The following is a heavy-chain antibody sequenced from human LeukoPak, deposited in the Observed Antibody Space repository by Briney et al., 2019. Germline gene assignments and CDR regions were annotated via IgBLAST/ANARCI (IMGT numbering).Heavy chain of an antibody. D-gene: IGHD4-23*01. J-gene: IGHJ4*02. Sequence: PSETLSLTCTVSNGPTNTYQWTWIRQPPGGGREWIGNLHDSGSANYNPSLKSRVIISLDTSKNQSSLKLSPVTAADTALYYCARVGVDDSGNILKYFFDYWGQGTLVTVSS. CDR1: NGPTNTYQ. CDR2: LHDSGSA. V-gene: IGHV4-59*01. CDR3: ARVGVDDSGNILKYFFDY.